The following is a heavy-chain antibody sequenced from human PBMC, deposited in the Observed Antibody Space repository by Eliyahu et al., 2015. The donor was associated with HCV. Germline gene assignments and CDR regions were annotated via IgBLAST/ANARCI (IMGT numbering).Heavy chain of an antibody. V-gene: IGHV3-21*02. CDR2: ITSRSRDI. D-gene: IGHD5-12*01. J-gene: IGHJ4*02. CDR3: ARDGYILFDY. CDR1: GFNFKTYD. Sequence: EVQLLESGGGLVNPGGSLTLSCAASGFNFKTYDMHWIRQAPGKGLEWVSSITSRSRDINYADSVKGRFTISRDNAKNSLFLQMSSLRAEDTAVYFCARDGYILFDYWGQGTLVTVSS.